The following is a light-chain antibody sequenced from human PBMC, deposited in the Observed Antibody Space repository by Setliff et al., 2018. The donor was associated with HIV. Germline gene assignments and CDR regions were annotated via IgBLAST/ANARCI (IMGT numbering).Light chain of an antibody. V-gene: IGLV3-21*03. Sequence: SYELTQPPSVTVAPEKTARIPCGGDNIGSKSVHWYQQKPGQAPVLVAYDDNDRPSGIPERFSGYRSGNTATLTISRGEAGDEADYYCQVWDSSGRHFVFGTGTKV. CDR2: DDN. CDR1: NIGSKS. J-gene: IGLJ1*01. CDR3: QVWDSSGRHFV.